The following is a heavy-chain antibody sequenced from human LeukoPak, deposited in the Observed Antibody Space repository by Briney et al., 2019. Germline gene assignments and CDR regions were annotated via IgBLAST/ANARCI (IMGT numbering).Heavy chain of an antibody. V-gene: IGHV4-30-4*01. CDR3: ARAPLPTEGSWFDP. CDR1: GGSISIGDYS. Sequence: SQTLSLTCTVSGGSISIGDYSWTWIRQTPGQGLEWIGNIYNTGSTHFNPSLRSRLSLSLDTSKNQFSLKLNSVTAADTAVYYCARAPLPTEGSWFDPWGQGTLVTVSS. J-gene: IGHJ5*02. CDR2: IYNTGST. D-gene: IGHD2-15*01.